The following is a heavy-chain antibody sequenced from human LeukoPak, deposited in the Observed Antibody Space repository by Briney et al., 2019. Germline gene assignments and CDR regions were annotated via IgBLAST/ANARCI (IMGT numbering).Heavy chain of an antibody. J-gene: IGHJ4*02. Sequence: GGSLRLSCAASGFTFSSYAMSWVRQAPGKGLEWVSAISGSGGSTYYADSVKGRFTISRDNSKNTLYLQMNSLRAEDTAVYYCAKVLLSMVRGKEDYWGQGTLVTVSS. V-gene: IGHV3-23*01. CDR2: ISGSGGST. D-gene: IGHD3-10*01. CDR1: GFTFSSYA. CDR3: AKVLLSMVRGKEDY.